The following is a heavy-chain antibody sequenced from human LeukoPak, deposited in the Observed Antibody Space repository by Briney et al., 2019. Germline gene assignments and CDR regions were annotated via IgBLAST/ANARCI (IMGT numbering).Heavy chain of an antibody. CDR2: IYYSGST. D-gene: IGHD3-10*01. CDR1: GGSISSYY. J-gene: IGHJ4*02. V-gene: IGHV4-59*01. Sequence: SETLSLTCTVSGGSISSYYWSWIRQPPGKGLEWIGYIYYSGSTNYNPSLKSRVTISVGTSKNQFSLKLSSVTAADTAVYYCARALSYYGSGSYYNVWSGYDYWGQGTLVTVSS. CDR3: ARALSYYGSGSYYNVWSGYDY.